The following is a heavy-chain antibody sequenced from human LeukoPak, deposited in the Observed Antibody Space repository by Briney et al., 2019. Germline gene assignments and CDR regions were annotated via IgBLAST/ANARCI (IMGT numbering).Heavy chain of an antibody. Sequence: PGGSLRLSCAASGFTFSSYWMHWVRQAPGKGLVWVSRINTDGSSTSYADSVKGRFTISRDNAKNTLYLQMNSLRAEDTAVYYCARAYDFLGGLGYWGQGTLVTVSS. CDR2: INTDGSST. D-gene: IGHD3-3*01. CDR3: ARAYDFLGGLGY. J-gene: IGHJ4*02. CDR1: GFTFSSYW. V-gene: IGHV3-74*01.